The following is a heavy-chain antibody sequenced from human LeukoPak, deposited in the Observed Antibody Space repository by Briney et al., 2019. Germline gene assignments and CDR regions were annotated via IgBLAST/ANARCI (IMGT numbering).Heavy chain of an antibody. J-gene: IGHJ6*02. CDR2: IYHSGST. CDR3: AGSPIGYGMDV. V-gene: IGHV4-4*02. Sequence: SETLSLTCAVSGGSISNENWWGWVRPPPGKGLEWIGEIYHSGSTNYIPSLKSRVTISVDKSKNQFSLKLTSVTAADTAVYYCAGSPIGYGMDVWGQGTTVTVSS. CDR1: GGSISNENW.